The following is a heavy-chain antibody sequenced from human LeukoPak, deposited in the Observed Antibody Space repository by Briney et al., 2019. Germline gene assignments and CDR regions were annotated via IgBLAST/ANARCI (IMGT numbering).Heavy chain of an antibody. J-gene: IGHJ5*01. V-gene: IGHV3-23*01. D-gene: IGHD3-10*02. CDR2: IASSGIPAGRSST. CDR1: GFSFSCYA. CDR3: SKTSTITVFPWENWFDS. Sequence: PGGSLTLSCATSGFSFSCYAMSWVRQAPGKGLECVSAIASSGIPAGRSSTFYADSVTGRFTIPRENSKNPLYLQMNSLRADGTAVYYCSKTSTITVFPWENWFDSWGRGPLVTVSS.